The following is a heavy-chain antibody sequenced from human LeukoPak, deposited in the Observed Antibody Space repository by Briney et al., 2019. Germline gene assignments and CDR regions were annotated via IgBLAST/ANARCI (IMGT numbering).Heavy chain of an antibody. V-gene: IGHV3-74*01. Sequence: SGGSLRLSCAASGFTFSSYWMHWVRQALGKGLVWVSRINSDGSSTSYADSVKGRFTISRDNAKNTLYLQMNSLRAEDTAVYYCARTLSYGDWTVYFDYWGQGTLVTVSS. CDR2: INSDGSST. CDR1: GFTFSSYW. CDR3: ARTLSYGDWTVYFDY. J-gene: IGHJ4*02. D-gene: IGHD4-17*01.